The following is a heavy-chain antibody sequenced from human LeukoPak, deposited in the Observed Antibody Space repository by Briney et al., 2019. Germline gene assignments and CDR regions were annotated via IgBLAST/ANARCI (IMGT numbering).Heavy chain of an antibody. CDR2: IKSKTDGGTT. Sequence: PGGSLRLSCAASGFTFNSAWMSWVRQAPGKGLEWVGRIKSKTDGGTTDYAAPVKGRFTILRDDSQNTVYLQMNSLQTEDTAVYYCTHHKYYGSGGFYFDYWGQGTLVTVSP. V-gene: IGHV3-15*01. J-gene: IGHJ4*02. CDR3: THHKYYGSGGFYFDY. D-gene: IGHD3-22*01. CDR1: GFTFNSAW.